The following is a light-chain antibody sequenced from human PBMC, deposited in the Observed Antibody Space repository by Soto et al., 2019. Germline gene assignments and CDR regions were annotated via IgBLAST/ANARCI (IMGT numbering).Light chain of an antibody. CDR2: DAS. CDR3: QQRSNWPPLLT. Sequence: EIVLTQSPGTLSLAPVERATLSCIATQSVSSSYLAWYQQKPGKAPRLLIYDASNRATGIPARFSGSGSGKDFTLNISSLEPEDFAVYYCQQRSNWPPLLTFGGGTKVDIK. V-gene: IGKV3D-20*02. CDR1: QSVSSSY. J-gene: IGKJ4*01.